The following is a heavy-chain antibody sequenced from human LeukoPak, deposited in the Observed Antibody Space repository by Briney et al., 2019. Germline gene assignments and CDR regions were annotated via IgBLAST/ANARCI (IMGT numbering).Heavy chain of an antibody. J-gene: IGHJ5*02. CDR2: IYPGDSDT. Sequence: GESLKFSCKGSGYSFTSYWIGWVRQMPGKGLEWMGIIYPGDSDTRYSPSFQGQVTISADKSISTAYLQWSSLKASDTAMYYCARQSTMVRGSYDPWGQGTLVTVSS. CDR1: GYSFTSYW. V-gene: IGHV5-51*01. CDR3: ARQSTMVRGSYDP. D-gene: IGHD3-10*01.